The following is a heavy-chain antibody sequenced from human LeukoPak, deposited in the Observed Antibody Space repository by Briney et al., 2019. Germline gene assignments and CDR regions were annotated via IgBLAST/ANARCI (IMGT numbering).Heavy chain of an antibody. V-gene: IGHV4-59*01. Sequence: PSETLSLTCTVSGGSISSYYWSWIRQPPGKGLEWIGYIYYSGSTNYNPSLKSRVTISVDTSKNQFSLKLSSVTAADTAAYYCARETYGGNPDYWGQGTLVTVPS. CDR3: ARETYGGNPDY. CDR2: IYYSGST. J-gene: IGHJ4*02. D-gene: IGHD4-23*01. CDR1: GGSISSYY.